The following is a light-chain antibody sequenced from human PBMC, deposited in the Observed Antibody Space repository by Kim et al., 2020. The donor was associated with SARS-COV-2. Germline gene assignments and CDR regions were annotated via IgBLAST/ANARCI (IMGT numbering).Light chain of an antibody. V-gene: IGKV1-16*01. CDR1: QGISQN. J-gene: IGKJ5*01. CDR3: KQYNSHPVT. Sequence: DIQMTQSPSSLSASLGDSVTITCRASQGISQNVAWFQQKPGQAPKSLIYGASALQGGVPSRFRGAGSGRDFSLTINSLQADDFAIYFCKQYNSHPVTFGRGTRLEIK. CDR2: GAS.